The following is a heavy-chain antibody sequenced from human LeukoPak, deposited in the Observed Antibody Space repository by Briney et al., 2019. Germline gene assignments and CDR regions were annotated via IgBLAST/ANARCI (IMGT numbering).Heavy chain of an antibody. V-gene: IGHV4-39*07. D-gene: IGHD5-12*01. J-gene: IGHJ3*02. CDR2: IYYSGST. Sequence: TASETLSLTCTVSGGSISSSSYYWGWIRQPPGKGLEWIGSIYYSGSTYYNPSLKSRVTISVDTSKNQFSLKLSSVTAADTAVYYCARIVGGYDYVRAFDIWGQGTMVTVSS. CDR1: GGSISSSSYY. CDR3: ARIVGGYDYVRAFDI.